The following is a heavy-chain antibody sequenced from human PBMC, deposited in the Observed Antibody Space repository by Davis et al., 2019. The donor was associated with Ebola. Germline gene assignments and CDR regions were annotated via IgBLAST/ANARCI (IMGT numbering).Heavy chain of an antibody. D-gene: IGHD3-10*01. CDR3: ARDLLLWFGEFRGGYYYGMDV. J-gene: IGHJ6*02. CDR1: GFTFSSYG. Sequence: GGSLRLSCAASGFTFSSYGMHWVRQAPGKGLEWVAVIWYDGSNKYYADSVKGRFTISRDNSKNTLYLQMNSLRAEDTAVYYCARDLLLWFGEFRGGYYYGMDVWGQGTTVTVSS. CDR2: IWYDGSNK. V-gene: IGHV3-33*01.